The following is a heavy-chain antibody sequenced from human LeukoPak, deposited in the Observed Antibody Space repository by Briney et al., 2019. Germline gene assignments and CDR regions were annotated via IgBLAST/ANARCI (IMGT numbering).Heavy chain of an antibody. CDR1: GFTFSNYA. CDR3: AKESGDSTGYYYNYYYYYMDV. Sequence: PAGGSLRLXCAASGFTFSNYAMSWVRQAPGKGLEWVSGISGSGGSTYYADSVKGRFTISRDNSKNTLYLQMNSLRVEDTAVYYCAKESGDSTGYYYNYYYYYMDVWGKGTTVTVSS. J-gene: IGHJ6*03. V-gene: IGHV3-23*01. CDR2: ISGSGGST. D-gene: IGHD3-22*01.